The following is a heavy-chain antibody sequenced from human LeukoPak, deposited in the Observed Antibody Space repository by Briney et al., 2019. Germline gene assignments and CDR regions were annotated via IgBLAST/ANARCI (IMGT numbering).Heavy chain of an antibody. CDR2: IRYDGSNK. J-gene: IGHJ3*02. V-gene: IGHV3-30*02. Sequence: GSLRLSCAASGFTFGSYGMHWVRQAPGKGLEWVAFIRYDGSNKYYADSVKGRFTISRDNSKNTLNLQMNSLRAEDTAVYYCAIDRGRWGSSTSSDAFDIWGQGTMVTVSS. CDR3: AIDRGRWGSSTSSDAFDI. D-gene: IGHD2-2*01. CDR1: GFTFGSYG.